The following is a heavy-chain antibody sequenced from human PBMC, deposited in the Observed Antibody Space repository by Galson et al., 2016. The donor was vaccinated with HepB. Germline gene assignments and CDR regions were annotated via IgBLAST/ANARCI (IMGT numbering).Heavy chain of an antibody. J-gene: IGHJ4*02. D-gene: IGHD6-6*01. V-gene: IGHV5-10-1*01. Sequence: QSGAEVKKPGESLRISCHGSGYSFTTYWISWVRQMPGKGLEWMGRIDPSDSQTNYSPSFQGHVTISGDKSTRTAYLQWSSLKASDTAIYYCARHYSSSERFDFDYWGQGTLITASS. CDR1: GYSFTTYW. CDR3: ARHYSSSERFDFDY. CDR2: IDPSDSQT.